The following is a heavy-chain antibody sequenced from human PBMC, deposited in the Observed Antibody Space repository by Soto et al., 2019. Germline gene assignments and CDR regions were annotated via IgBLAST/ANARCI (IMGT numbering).Heavy chain of an antibody. Sequence: ASVKVSCKASGYTFTGYYMHWVRQAPGQGLEWMGWINPNSGGTNYAQKFQGRVTMTRDTSISTANMELSRLRSDDTAVYYCARVRFEYSSSSENYYFDYWGQGTLVTVSS. J-gene: IGHJ4*02. V-gene: IGHV1-2*02. CDR1: GYTFTGYY. D-gene: IGHD6-6*01. CDR2: INPNSGGT. CDR3: ARVRFEYSSSSENYYFDY.